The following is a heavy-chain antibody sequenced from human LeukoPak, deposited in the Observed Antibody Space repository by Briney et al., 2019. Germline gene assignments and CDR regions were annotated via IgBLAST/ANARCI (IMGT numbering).Heavy chain of an antibody. CDR2: ISYDGSNK. CDR1: GFTFSSYG. CDR3: AKEGDGGYCSSTSCSHFDY. Sequence: PGGSLRLSCAASGFTFSSYGMHWVRQAPGKGLEGVAVISYDGSNKYYADSVKGRFTISRDNSKNTLYLQMNSLRAEDTAVYYCAKEGDGGYCSSTSCSHFDYWGQGTLVTVSS. V-gene: IGHV3-30*18. D-gene: IGHD2-2*01. J-gene: IGHJ4*02.